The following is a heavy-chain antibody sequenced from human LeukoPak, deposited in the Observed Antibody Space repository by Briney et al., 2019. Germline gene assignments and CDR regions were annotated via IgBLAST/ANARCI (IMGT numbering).Heavy chain of an antibody. J-gene: IGHJ6*02. D-gene: IGHD3-10*01. V-gene: IGHV4-59*08. Sequence: SETLSLTCTVSGGSISSYYWSWIRQPPGKGLEWIGYIYYSGSTNYNPSLKSRVTMSVDTSKNQFSLKLSSVTAADTAVYYCATTTGSGSYYNRFGYYYGMDVWGQGTTVTVSS. CDR1: GGSISSYY. CDR2: IYYSGST. CDR3: ATTTGSGSYYNRFGYYYGMDV.